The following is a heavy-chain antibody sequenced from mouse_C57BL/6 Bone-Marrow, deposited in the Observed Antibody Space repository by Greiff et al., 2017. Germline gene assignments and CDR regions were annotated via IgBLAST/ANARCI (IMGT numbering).Heavy chain of an antibody. Sequence: VKLQESGAELARPGASVKLSCKASGYTFTSYGISWVKQRTGQGLEWIGEIYPRSGNTYYNEKFKGKAPLTADKSSSTAYMELRSLTSEDSAVYFCAKEKLIYYFDYWGQGTTLTVSS. CDR1: GYTFTSYG. CDR3: AKEKLIYYFDY. D-gene: IGHD6-2*01. J-gene: IGHJ2*01. CDR2: IYPRSGNT. V-gene: IGHV1-81*01.